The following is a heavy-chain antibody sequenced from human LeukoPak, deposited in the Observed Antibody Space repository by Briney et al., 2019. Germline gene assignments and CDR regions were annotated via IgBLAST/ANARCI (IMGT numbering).Heavy chain of an antibody. J-gene: IGHJ4*02. D-gene: IGHD2-8*01. CDR3: VKKGLGYCSNGVCHFDY. Sequence: GGSLRLSCAASGFTFSSYVMHWVRQAPGKGLEWVSAVSDSGAGTFYADSVKGRFTISRDNSENTLYLQMNSLRAEDTAVYYCVKKGLGYCSNGVCHFDYWGQGTLVTVSS. CDR2: VSDSGAGT. V-gene: IGHV3-23*01. CDR1: GFTFSSYV.